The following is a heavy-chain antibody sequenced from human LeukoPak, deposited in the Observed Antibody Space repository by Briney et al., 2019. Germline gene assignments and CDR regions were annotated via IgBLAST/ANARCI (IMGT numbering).Heavy chain of an antibody. CDR2: IYWNDDK. CDR1: GFSLSTSGVG. V-gene: IGHV2-5*01. Sequence: SGPTLVKPTQTLTLTCTFSGFSLSTSGVGVGWIHQPPGKALEWLALIYWNDDKRYSPSLKSRLTITKDTSKNQVVLTMTNMDPVDTATYYCAHRAKLELRVRGGAFDPWGQGTLVTVSS. J-gene: IGHJ5*02. CDR3: AHRAKLELRVRGGAFDP. D-gene: IGHD1-7*01.